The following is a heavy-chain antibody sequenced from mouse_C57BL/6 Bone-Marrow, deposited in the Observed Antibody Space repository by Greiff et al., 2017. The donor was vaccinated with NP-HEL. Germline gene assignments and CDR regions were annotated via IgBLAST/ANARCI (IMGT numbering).Heavy chain of an antibody. CDR1: GFTFSDYG. CDR2: ISNLAYSI. Sequence: EVNVVESGGGLVQPGGSLKLSCAASGFTFSDYGMAWVRQAPRKGPEWVAFISNLAYSIYYADTVTGRFTISRENAKNTLYLEMSSLRSEDTAMYYCARHAITTVVATGYFDVWGTGTTVTVSS. J-gene: IGHJ1*03. CDR3: ARHAITTVVATGYFDV. D-gene: IGHD1-1*01. V-gene: IGHV5-15*01.